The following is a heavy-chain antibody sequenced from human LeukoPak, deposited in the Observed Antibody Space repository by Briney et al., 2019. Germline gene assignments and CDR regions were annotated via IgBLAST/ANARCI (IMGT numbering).Heavy chain of an antibody. Sequence: GGSLRLSCAASGFTFSSYAMSWVRQAPGKGLEWVSAISGSGGNTYYADSVKGRFTISRDNSKNTLYLQMNSLRAEDTAVYYCAKDERYCSSTSCYADAFDIWGQGTMVTVSS. D-gene: IGHD2-2*01. CDR3: AKDERYCSSTSCYADAFDI. CDR1: GFTFSSYA. J-gene: IGHJ3*02. V-gene: IGHV3-23*01. CDR2: ISGSGGNT.